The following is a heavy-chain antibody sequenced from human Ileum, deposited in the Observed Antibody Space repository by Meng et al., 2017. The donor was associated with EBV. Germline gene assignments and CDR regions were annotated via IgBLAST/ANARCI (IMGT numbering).Heavy chain of an antibody. CDR3: AGDPHSGSPH. D-gene: IGHD1-26*01. J-gene: IGHJ4*02. CDR2: MSYSGST. CDR1: GGPVSGALSF. V-gene: IGHV4-61*01. Sequence: LQGCAQGLLKPSESLSLAHTLSGGPVSGALSFWTWIRQPPGKGLEWIGYMSYSGSTNYSPPLESRVTISVDTSKNQFSLKLSSVTAADTAVYYCAGDPHSGSPHWGQGTLVTVSS.